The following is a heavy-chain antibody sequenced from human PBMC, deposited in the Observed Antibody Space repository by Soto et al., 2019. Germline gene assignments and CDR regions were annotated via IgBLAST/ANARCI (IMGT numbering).Heavy chain of an antibody. CDR1: GDSISSRSSY. J-gene: IGHJ3*02. CDR2: IYYSGSI. Sequence: SETLSLTCSVAGDSISSRSSYWGWIRQPPGKGLEWIGSIYYSGSIYYNPSLKSRVTISVDTSKNHFSLKLSSVTAADTAVYDCARSRGDSGSFDIWGQGTMVTVSS. CDR3: ARSRGDSGSFDI. V-gene: IGHV4-39*02. D-gene: IGHD3-10*01.